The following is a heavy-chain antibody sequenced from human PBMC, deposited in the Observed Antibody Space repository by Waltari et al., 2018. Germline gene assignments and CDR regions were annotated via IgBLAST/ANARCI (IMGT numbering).Heavy chain of an antibody. CDR2: IYTSEST. CDR3: ASQAAAAFGY. J-gene: IGHJ4*02. CDR1: GGSISSGSYY. V-gene: IGHV4-61*02. D-gene: IGHD6-13*01. Sequence: QVQLQESGPGLVKPSQTLSLTCTVSGGSISSGSYYWSWIRQPAGKGLEWIGRIYTSESTSYNPSIKGRVTISVDTSKNQFSLKLSAMTAADTAVYYCASQAAAAFGYWGQGTLVTVSS.